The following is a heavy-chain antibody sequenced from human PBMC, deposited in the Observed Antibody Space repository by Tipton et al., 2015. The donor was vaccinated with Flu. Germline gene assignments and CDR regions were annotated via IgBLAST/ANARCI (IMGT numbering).Heavy chain of an antibody. CDR1: GYTFTSYG. J-gene: IGHJ4*02. D-gene: IGHD1-1*01. Sequence: QLVQSGAEVKKPGASVKVSCKASGYTFTSYGISWVRQAPGQGLEWMGWISAYNGNTNYAQKFQGRVTMTRDTSISTAYMELSRLRSDDTAVYYCARVKRWNDRYYFDYWGQGTLVTVSS. CDR3: ARVKRWNDRYYFDY. CDR2: ISAYNGNT. V-gene: IGHV1-18*01.